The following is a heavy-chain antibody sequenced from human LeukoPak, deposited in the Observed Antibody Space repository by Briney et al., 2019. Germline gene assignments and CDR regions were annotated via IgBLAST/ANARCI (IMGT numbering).Heavy chain of an antibody. CDR3: AREGVDKYYYYMDV. CDR2: ISAYNGNT. CDR1: GYTFTSYC. D-gene: IGHD3-3*01. Sequence: ASVMVSCKASGYTFTSYCISWVRQAPGERLEGMGWISAYNGNTNYAQKLQGRVTMTTDTSTSTAYMELRSLRSDDTAVYYCAREGVDKYYYYMDVWGKGTTVTVSS. J-gene: IGHJ6*03. V-gene: IGHV1-18*01.